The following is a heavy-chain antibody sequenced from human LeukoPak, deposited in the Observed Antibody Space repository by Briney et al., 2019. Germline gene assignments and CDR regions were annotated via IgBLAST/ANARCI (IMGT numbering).Heavy chain of an antibody. CDR1: GFTFSSYA. J-gene: IGHJ1*01. CDR3: VCYDNAAESFHY. CDR2: ITTSGGST. V-gene: IGHV3-23*01. D-gene: IGHD3-22*01. Sequence: GGSLRLSCAASGFTFSSYAMSWVRQAPGKGLEWVSSITTSGGSTSYADSVRGRFTISRDNSKNTLYLQMNSLRAEDTALYYCVCYDNAAESFHYWGQGTLVTVSS.